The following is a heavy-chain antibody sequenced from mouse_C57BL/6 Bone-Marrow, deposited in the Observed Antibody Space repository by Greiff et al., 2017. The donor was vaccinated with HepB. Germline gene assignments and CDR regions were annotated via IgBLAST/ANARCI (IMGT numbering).Heavy chain of an antibody. CDR1: GYAFSSYW. CDR3: ARALPYYYGSSPFAY. CDR2: IYPGDGDT. J-gene: IGHJ3*01. V-gene: IGHV1-80*01. D-gene: IGHD1-1*01. Sequence: VKLVESGAELVKPGASVKISCKASGYAFSSYWMNWVKQRPGKGLEWIGQIYPGDGDTNYNGKFKGKATLTADKSSSTAYMQLSSLTSEDSAVYFCARALPYYYGSSPFAYWGQGTLVTVSA.